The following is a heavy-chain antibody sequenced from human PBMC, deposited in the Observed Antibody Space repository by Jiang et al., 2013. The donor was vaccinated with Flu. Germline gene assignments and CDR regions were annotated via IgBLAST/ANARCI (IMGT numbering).Heavy chain of an antibody. CDR2: IIPIFGTA. CDR1: GGTFSSYA. CDR3: ARERVDIVGATMPLDY. D-gene: IGHD1-26*01. J-gene: IGHJ4*02. Sequence: SGAEVKKPGSSVKVSCKASGGTFSSYAISWVRQAPGQGLEWMGGIIPIFGTANYAQKFQGRVTITADESTSTAYMELSSLRSEDTAVYYCARERVDIVGATMPLDYWGQGTLVTVSS. V-gene: IGHV1-69*01.